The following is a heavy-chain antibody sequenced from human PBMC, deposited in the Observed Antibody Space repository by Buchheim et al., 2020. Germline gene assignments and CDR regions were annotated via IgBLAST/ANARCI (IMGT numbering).Heavy chain of an antibody. CDR3: ARGSYYDFWDDIQNFVFDY. CDR1: GFTFSSHG. Sequence: QVQLVESGGGVVQPGTSLRLSCVASGFTFSSHGMHWVRQAPGKGLEWAAVISHDGSNKYYADSVKGRFNISRDNSKNTLYLQMNSLRVEDTAVYYCARGSYYDFWDDIQNFVFDYWGQGTL. J-gene: IGHJ4*02. D-gene: IGHD3-3*01. CDR2: ISHDGSNK. V-gene: IGHV3-30*01.